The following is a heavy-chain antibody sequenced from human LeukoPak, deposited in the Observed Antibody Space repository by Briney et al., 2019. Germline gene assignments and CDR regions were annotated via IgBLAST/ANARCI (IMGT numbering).Heavy chain of an antibody. Sequence: GASVKVSCKASGYTLTSYDINWVRQATGQGLEWMGWMNPNSGNTGYAQKFQGRVTMTRNTSISTAYMELSSLRSEDTAVYYCASPGTAPEGHTAMVTWGQGTLVTVSS. V-gene: IGHV1-8*01. CDR3: ASPGTAPEGHTAMVT. CDR2: MNPNSGNT. J-gene: IGHJ5*02. D-gene: IGHD5-18*01. CDR1: GYTLTSYD.